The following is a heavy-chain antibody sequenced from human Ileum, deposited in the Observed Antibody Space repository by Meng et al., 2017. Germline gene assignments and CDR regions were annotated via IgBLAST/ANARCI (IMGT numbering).Heavy chain of an antibody. CDR1: GGSVNTGSYY. V-gene: IGHV4-61*01. D-gene: IGHD3-22*01. CDR3: ARGHYDKYFDS. J-gene: IGHJ4*02. Sequence: QVQLQESGPGLVRPSETLSLTCTISGGSVNTGSYYWSWIRQPPGKGLEWIGYMYFSGSTKYNASLKSRVSISVDTSKKQFSLNLTSVTAADTAVYYCARGHYDKYFDSWGQGTLVTVS. CDR2: MYFSGST.